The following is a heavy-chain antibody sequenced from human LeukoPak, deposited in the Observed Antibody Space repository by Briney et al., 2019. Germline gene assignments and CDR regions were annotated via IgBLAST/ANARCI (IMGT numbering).Heavy chain of an antibody. V-gene: IGHV4-31*03. J-gene: IGHJ4*02. Sequence: SSETLSLTCTVSGGSISSGGYYWSWIRQHPGKGLEWIGYIYYSGSTYYNPSLKSRVTISVDTSKNQSSLKLSSVTAADTAVYYCARLRRQQPYYFDYWGQGTLVTVSS. CDR2: IYYSGST. CDR1: GGSISSGGYY. D-gene: IGHD6-13*01. CDR3: ARLRRQQPYYFDY.